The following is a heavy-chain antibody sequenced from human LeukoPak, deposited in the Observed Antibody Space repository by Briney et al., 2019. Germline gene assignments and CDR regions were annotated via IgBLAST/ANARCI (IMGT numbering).Heavy chain of an antibody. V-gene: IGHV4-39*01. CDR3: ARQYYDSSGYYPWYFDQ. J-gene: IGHJ4*02. CDR2: IYYSGST. D-gene: IGHD3-22*01. Sequence: SETLSLTCTVSGGSISSSSYYWGWIRQPPGKGLEWIGCIYYSGSTYYNPSLKSRVTVSVDTSKNQFCLKMTSVTAADTAVYYCARQYYDSSGYYPWYFDQWGQGTLVTVSS. CDR1: GGSISSSSYY.